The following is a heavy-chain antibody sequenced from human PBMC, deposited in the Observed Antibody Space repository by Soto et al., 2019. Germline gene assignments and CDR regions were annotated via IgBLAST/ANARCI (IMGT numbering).Heavy chain of an antibody. V-gene: IGHV4-4*07. Sequence: SETLSLTCTVSCGSMSSYYWTWIRQPAGKGLEWIGRVYSSGGTHYNPSLKSRVTISLDTSKNQFSLRLLSVTDADTAVYYCARGQRFSDWFDPWGQGTLVTVSS. CDR2: VYSSGGT. CDR1: CGSMSSYY. J-gene: IGHJ5*02. CDR3: ARGQRFSDWFDP. D-gene: IGHD3-3*01.